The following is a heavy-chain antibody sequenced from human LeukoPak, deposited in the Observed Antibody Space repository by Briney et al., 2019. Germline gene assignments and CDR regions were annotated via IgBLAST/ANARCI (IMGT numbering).Heavy chain of an antibody. J-gene: IGHJ4*02. V-gene: IGHV3-33*01. CDR3: AREGASSGCPDY. D-gene: IGHD6-19*01. CDR2: IWYDGSNK. CDR1: GFTFSSYG. Sequence: PGGSLRLSCAASGFTFSSYGMHWVRQAPGKGLEWVAVIWYDGSNKYYADSVKGRFTISRDNSKNTLYLQMNSLRAEDTAVYYCAREGASSGCPDYWGQGTLVTVSS.